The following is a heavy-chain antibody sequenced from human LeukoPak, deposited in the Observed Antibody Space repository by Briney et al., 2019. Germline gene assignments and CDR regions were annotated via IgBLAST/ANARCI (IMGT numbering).Heavy chain of an antibody. J-gene: IGHJ4*02. D-gene: IGHD2-15*01. CDR1: VFTFSNYW. Sequence: SGGSLRLSCAPSVFTFSNYWMQWVRQAPGKRVLWVSRINSDGSIITYADYVKGRLTVSRDNAKNSLFMQMNSLRDEDSAVYYCARGGYCSGGACYRGFDSWGQGTLVTVSS. V-gene: IGHV3-74*03. CDR2: INSDGSII. CDR3: ARGGYCSGGACYRGFDS.